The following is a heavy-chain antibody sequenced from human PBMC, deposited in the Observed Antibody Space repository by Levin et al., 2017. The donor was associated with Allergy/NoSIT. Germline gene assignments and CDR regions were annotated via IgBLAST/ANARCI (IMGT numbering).Heavy chain of an antibody. D-gene: IGHD1-26*01. Sequence: GGSLRLSCAASGFTFSSYWMHWVRQPPGKGLVWVSRINSDGSRTSYADSVKGRFTISRDNAKNTLYLQMNSLRAEDTAVYYCARDNFYSGSYYAEYYYGMDVWGQGTTVTVSS. CDR2: INSDGSRT. J-gene: IGHJ6*02. V-gene: IGHV3-74*01. CDR3: ARDNFYSGSYYAEYYYGMDV. CDR1: GFTFSSYW.